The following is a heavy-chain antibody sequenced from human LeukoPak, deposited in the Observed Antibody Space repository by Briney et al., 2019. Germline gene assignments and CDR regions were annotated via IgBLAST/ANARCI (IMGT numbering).Heavy chain of an antibody. D-gene: IGHD1-7*01. V-gene: IGHV4-59*01. CDR1: GGSFSGYY. J-gene: IGHJ4*02. Sequence: SETLSLTCAVYGGSFSGYYWSWIRQPPGKGLEWIGYIYYSGSTNYNPSLKSRVTISVDTSKNQFSLKLSSVTAADTAVYYCASSRYNWNYYYFDYWGQGTLVTVSS. CDR3: ASSRYNWNYYYFDY. CDR2: IYYSGST.